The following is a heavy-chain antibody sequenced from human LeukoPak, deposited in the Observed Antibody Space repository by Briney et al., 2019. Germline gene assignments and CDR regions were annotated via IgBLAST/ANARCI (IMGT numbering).Heavy chain of an antibody. CDR2: IIPIFGAV. V-gene: IGHV1-69*06. CDR1: VGTFNSYA. Sequence: SVKVSCKASVGTFNSYAISWVRQVPGQGLEWVGSIIPIFGAVDYAQKFQGRVTITADNSTSTAYMELISLKSEDTAVYYCARGPIDMATDRPAEYFHHWGQGTLVTVSS. D-gene: IGHD5-24*01. CDR3: ARGPIDMATDRPAEYFHH. J-gene: IGHJ1*01.